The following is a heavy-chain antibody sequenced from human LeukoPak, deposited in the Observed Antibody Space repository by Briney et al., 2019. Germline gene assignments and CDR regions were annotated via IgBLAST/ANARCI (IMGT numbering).Heavy chain of an antibody. J-gene: IGHJ3*02. Sequence: GSSVKVSCKASGGTFISYAISWVRQAPGQGLEWMGGIIPIFGTANYAQKFQGRVTITTDESTSTAYMELSSLRSEDTAVYYCARDRSPLRGYGGNRAFDIWGQGTMVTVSS. CDR1: GGTFISYA. CDR2: IIPIFGTA. CDR3: ARDRSPLRGYGGNRAFDI. D-gene: IGHD4-23*01. V-gene: IGHV1-69*05.